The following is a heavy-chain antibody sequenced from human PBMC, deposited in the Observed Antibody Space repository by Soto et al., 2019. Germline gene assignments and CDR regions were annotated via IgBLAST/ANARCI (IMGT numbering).Heavy chain of an antibody. CDR2: INPGNGNT. D-gene: IGHD3-22*01. V-gene: IGHV1-3*01. J-gene: IGHJ4*02. CDR1: GYTFTSYG. Sequence: SVKVSCKASGYTFTSYGINWVRQAPGRGLEWMGWINPGNGNTKYSQQFQGRVIIDRDTSASAAYMELSSLRPEDTAVYYCARGGYFDSSNYLAYWGLGTLVTVSS. CDR3: ARGGYFDSSNYLAY.